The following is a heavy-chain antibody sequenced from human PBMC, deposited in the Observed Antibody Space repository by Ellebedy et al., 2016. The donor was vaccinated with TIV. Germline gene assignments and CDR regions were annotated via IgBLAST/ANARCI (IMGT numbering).Heavy chain of an antibody. V-gene: IGHV3-33*06. D-gene: IGHD1-26*01. Sequence: PGGSLRLSCAASGFTFSSYGMHWVRQAPGKGLEWVAVIWYDGSNKYYADSVKGRFTISRDNSKNTLYLQMNSLRAEDTAVYYCAKNGKLSGSYYYYYGMDVWGQGTTVTVSS. J-gene: IGHJ6*02. CDR3: AKNGKLSGSYYYYYGMDV. CDR2: IWYDGSNK. CDR1: GFTFSSYG.